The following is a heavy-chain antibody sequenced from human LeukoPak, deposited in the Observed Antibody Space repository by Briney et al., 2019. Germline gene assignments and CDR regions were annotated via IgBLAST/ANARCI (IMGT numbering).Heavy chain of an antibody. Sequence: SETLSLTCNVSGGSINSYYWSWIRQPAGEGLEWIGRIYSSGSTNYNPFLKSRVTMSVDTSKNQFSLKLSSVTAADTAVYYCARGKSYCGGDCYGYWGRGTLVTVSS. CDR3: ARGKSYCGGDCYGY. CDR1: GGSINSYY. J-gene: IGHJ4*02. V-gene: IGHV4-4*07. D-gene: IGHD2-21*02. CDR2: IYSSGST.